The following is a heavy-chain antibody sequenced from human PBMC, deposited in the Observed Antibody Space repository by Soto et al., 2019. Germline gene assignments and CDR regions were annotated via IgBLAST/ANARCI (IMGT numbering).Heavy chain of an antibody. Sequence: ASVKVSCKASGYTFTGYYMHWVRQAPGQGLEWMGWINPNSGGTNYAQKFQGRVTMTRDTPISTAYMELSRLRSDDTAVYYCASPGCSSTSCPGYYYYYYGMDVWGQGTTVTVSS. CDR2: INPNSGGT. J-gene: IGHJ6*02. V-gene: IGHV1-2*02. CDR3: ASPGCSSTSCPGYYYYYYGMDV. D-gene: IGHD2-2*01. CDR1: GYTFTGYY.